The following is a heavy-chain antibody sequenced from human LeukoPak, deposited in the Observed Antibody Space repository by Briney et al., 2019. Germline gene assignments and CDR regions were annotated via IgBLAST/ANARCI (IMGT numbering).Heavy chain of an antibody. Sequence: PGGSLRLSCAASGFTFSNAWMSWVRQAPGKGLEWVGRIKSKTDGGTTDYAAPVKGRFTISRDDSKNTLYLQMNSLKTEDTAVYYCTTVKYSSSFYFDYWGQGTLVTVSS. CDR3: TTVKYSSSFYFDY. CDR2: IKSKTDGGTT. CDR1: GFTFSNAW. V-gene: IGHV3-15*01. J-gene: IGHJ4*02. D-gene: IGHD6-6*01.